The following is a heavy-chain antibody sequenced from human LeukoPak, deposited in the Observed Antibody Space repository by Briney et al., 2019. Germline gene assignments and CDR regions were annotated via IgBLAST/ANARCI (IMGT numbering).Heavy chain of an antibody. CDR2: IYYSGST. D-gene: IGHD3-10*01. J-gene: IGHJ4*02. CDR1: GGSISSSSYY. V-gene: IGHV4-39*07. Sequence: PAETLSLTCTVSGGSISSSSYYWGWIRQPPGKGLEWIGSIYYSGSTYYNPSLKSRVTISVDTSKNQFSLKLSSVTAADTAVYYCARGLDYYGSGSYYTFDYWGQGTLVTVSS. CDR3: ARGLDYYGSGSYYTFDY.